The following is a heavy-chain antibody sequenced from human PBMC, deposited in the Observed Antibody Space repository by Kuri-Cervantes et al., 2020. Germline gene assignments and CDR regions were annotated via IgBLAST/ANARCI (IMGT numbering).Heavy chain of an antibody. J-gene: IGHJ4*02. CDR3: ARGPKRGVGFSDSLFDY. CDR2: ISYDGSNK. Sequence: GGSLRLSCAASGFTFSNYDIHWVRQAPGKGLEWVAVISYDGSNKYYADSVKGRFTISRDNSKTTLYLQMNSLRADDTAVYYCARGPKRGVGFSDSLFDYWGQGTLVTVSS. V-gene: IGHV3-30*03. CDR1: GFTFSNYD. D-gene: IGHD2-21*01.